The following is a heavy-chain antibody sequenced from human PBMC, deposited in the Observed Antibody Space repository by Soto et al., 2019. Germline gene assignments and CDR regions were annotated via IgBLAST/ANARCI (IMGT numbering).Heavy chain of an antibody. J-gene: IGHJ4*02. CDR3: VRPDSTGYYVY. CDR1: GYSFINYW. V-gene: IGHV5-51*01. CDR2: INPADSDT. D-gene: IGHD3-22*01. Sequence: EFRPISSKASGYSFINYWIGWVRKMPGKGPEWTGIINPADSDTRYSPSFQGQVTMSVDKSINTVYLQWSSLKASDTAMYYCVRPDSTGYYVYWGQGTLVTVSS.